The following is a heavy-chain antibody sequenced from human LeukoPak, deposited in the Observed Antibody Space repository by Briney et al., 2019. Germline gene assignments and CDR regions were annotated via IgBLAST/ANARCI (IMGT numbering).Heavy chain of an antibody. CDR3: ARLGSYHDF. CDR1: GASISNYY. Sequence: SETLSLTCIVSGASISNYYWSWIRQTPEKGLEWMGHIHTSGGSSYYPSLKSRLTMSIDTSRNQLSLKLTSVTAADTALYFCARLGSYHDFWGQGALVTVSS. CDR2: IHTSGGS. V-gene: IGHV4-4*09. J-gene: IGHJ4*02. D-gene: IGHD1-26*01.